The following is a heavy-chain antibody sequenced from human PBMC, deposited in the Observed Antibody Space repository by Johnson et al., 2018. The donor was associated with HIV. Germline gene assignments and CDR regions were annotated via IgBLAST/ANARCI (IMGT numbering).Heavy chain of an antibody. CDR2: ISHDGSKK. CDR1: GFSFSPYA. J-gene: IGHJ3*02. Sequence: QVQLVESGGGVVQPGRSLRLSCAASGFSFSPYALHWVRQTPGKGLEWVAVISHDGSKKYYADSVEGRFTISRDNSKNTLYLQVNTLRAEDTAVHYCARDLEVTISMIEGCFDIWGQGTMVTVSS. V-gene: IGHV3-30*04. CDR3: ARDLEVTISMIEGCFDI. D-gene: IGHD3-22*01.